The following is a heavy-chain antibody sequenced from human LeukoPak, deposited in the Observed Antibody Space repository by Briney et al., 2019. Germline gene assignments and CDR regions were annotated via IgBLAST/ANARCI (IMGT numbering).Heavy chain of an antibody. CDR2: INPNSGGT. CDR3: ARDPPIIADTATGFDY. D-gene: IGHD5-18*01. CDR1: GYTFTGYY. Sequence: ASVKVSCKASGYTFTGYYMHWVRQAPGQGLEWMGWINPNSGGTNYAQKFQGRVTMTRDTSISTAYMELSRLRSDDTAVYYCARDPPIIADTATGFDYWGQGTLVTVSS. V-gene: IGHV1-2*02. J-gene: IGHJ4*02.